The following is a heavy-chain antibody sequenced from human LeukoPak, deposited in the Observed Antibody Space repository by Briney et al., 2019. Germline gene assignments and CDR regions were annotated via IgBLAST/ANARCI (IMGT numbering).Heavy chain of an antibody. V-gene: IGHV4-59*01. CDR1: GGSINNYY. D-gene: IGHD3-16*01. Sequence: LETLSLTCTVSGGSINNYYWSWIRQPPGKGLEWIGYIYYSGSTNYNPSLKSRVTISVDTSKKQFSLKLSSVTAADTAVYYCARGWDYNNWFDPWGQGTLVTVSS. CDR2: IYYSGST. J-gene: IGHJ5*02. CDR3: ARGWDYNNWFDP.